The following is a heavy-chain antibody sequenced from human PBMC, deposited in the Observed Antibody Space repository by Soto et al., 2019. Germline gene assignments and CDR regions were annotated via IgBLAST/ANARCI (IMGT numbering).Heavy chain of an antibody. J-gene: IGHJ5*02. V-gene: IGHV4-39*01. Sequence: QLQLQESGPGLVKPSETLSLTCTVSAGSISRSNYYWGWIRQPPGKGLQWIGSRYSSGNTYHNPSLTSRITISVDTSKNQFSPKLTSVTAADTAVYYCARQLYDCSGYYYGAWGQGTLVTVSS. D-gene: IGHD3-22*01. CDR3: ARQLYDCSGYYYGA. CDR1: AGSISRSNYY. CDR2: RYSSGNT.